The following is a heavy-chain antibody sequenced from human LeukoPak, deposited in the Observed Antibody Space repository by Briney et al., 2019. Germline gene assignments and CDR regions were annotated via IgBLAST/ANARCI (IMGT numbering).Heavy chain of an antibody. Sequence: SVKVSCKASGGTFSSYAISWVRQAPGQGLEWMGGIIPIFGTANYAQKFQGRVTITTDESTSTAYMELSSLRSEDTAVYYCARDGAPYYYDSRAHAFDIWGQGTMVTVSS. D-gene: IGHD3-22*01. J-gene: IGHJ3*02. V-gene: IGHV1-69*05. CDR1: GGTFSSYA. CDR3: ARDGAPYYYDSRAHAFDI. CDR2: IIPIFGTA.